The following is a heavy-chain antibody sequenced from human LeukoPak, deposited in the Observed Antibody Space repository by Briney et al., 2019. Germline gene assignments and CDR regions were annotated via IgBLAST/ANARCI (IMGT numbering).Heavy chain of an antibody. Sequence: ASVKVSCKASGYTFTSYYMHWVRQAPGQGLEWMGIINPSGGSTSYAQKFQGRVTMTRDTSISTAYMELSSLRSEDTAVYSCARGPPNWGFDYWGQGTLVTVSS. D-gene: IGHD7-27*01. CDR1: GYTFTSYY. CDR3: ARGPPNWGFDY. V-gene: IGHV1-46*01. J-gene: IGHJ4*02. CDR2: INPSGGST.